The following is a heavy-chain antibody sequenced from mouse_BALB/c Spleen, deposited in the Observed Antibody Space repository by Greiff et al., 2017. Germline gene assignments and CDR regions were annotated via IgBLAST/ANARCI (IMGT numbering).Heavy chain of an antibody. J-gene: IGHJ2*01. CDR1: GYTFTDYN. CDR2: IYPYNGGT. CDR3: ARDLPYGNYDFDY. Sequence: VQLKQSGPELVKPGASVKISCKASGYTFTDYNMHWVKQSHGKSLEWIGYIYPYNGGTGYNQKFKSKATLTVDNSSSTAYMELRSLTSEDSAVYYCARDLPYGNYDFDYWGQGTTLTVSS. D-gene: IGHD2-1*01. V-gene: IGHV1S29*02.